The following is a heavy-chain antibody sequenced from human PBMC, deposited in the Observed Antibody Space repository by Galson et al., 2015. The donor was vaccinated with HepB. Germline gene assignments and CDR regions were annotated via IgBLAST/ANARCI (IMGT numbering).Heavy chain of an antibody. J-gene: IGHJ4*02. Sequence: CAISGDSVSSNSAAWNWIRQSPSRGLEWLGRTYYRSKWYNDYAVSVKSRITINPDTSKNQFSLQLNSVTPEDTAVYYCARETRITMVRGVELDYWGQGTLVTVSS. CDR1: GDSVSSNSAA. D-gene: IGHD3-10*01. CDR2: TYYRSKWYN. CDR3: ARETRITMVRGVELDY. V-gene: IGHV6-1*01.